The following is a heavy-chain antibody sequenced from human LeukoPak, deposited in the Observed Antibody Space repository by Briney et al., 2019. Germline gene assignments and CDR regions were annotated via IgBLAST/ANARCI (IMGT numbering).Heavy chain of an antibody. V-gene: IGHV3-7*01. J-gene: IGHJ4*02. D-gene: IGHD3-16*01. CDR1: GFTFSDYW. Sequence: GGSLRLSCAASGFTFSDYWMGWVRQAPGKGLEWVANIKKDGSEKNYVDSVKGRLTISRDNARNSLYLQMNNLRVEDTAVYYCTRELWPGDFWGQGTLVTVSS. CDR3: TRELWPGDF. CDR2: IKKDGSEK.